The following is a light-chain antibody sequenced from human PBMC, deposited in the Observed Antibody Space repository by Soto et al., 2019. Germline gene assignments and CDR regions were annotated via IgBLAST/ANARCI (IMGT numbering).Light chain of an antibody. CDR2: KAS. J-gene: IGKJ1*01. Sequence: DIQMTQSPSTLSASVGDRVTITCRASQSINNWLAWYQQKPGKAPNLLIYKASNLESGVPSRFSGSGSGTEFILTISSLQPDDFATYYCQQYNDYSWTFGQGTKVEIK. CDR3: QQYNDYSWT. CDR1: QSINNW. V-gene: IGKV1-5*03.